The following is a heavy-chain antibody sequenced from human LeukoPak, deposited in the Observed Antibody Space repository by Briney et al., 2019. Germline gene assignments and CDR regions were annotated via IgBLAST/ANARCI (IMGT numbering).Heavy chain of an antibody. Sequence: GGSLRLSCAASGFTFSGYGTLWVRQAPGKGLEWVTFIRFDGSSKYYADSVKGRFTISRDNSKNTLYLQMNSLRAEDTAVYYCAKSQQLGFDYWGQGTLVTVSS. CDR3: AKSQQLGFDY. V-gene: IGHV3-30*02. CDR1: GFTFSGYG. D-gene: IGHD6-6*01. J-gene: IGHJ4*02. CDR2: IRFDGSSK.